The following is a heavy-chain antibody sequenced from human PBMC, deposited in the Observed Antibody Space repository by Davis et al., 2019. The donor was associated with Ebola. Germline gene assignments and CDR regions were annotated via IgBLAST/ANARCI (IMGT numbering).Heavy chain of an antibody. D-gene: IGHD3-10*01. Sequence: AASVKVSCKASGGTFSSYAISWVRQAPGQGLEWMGGIIPIFGTANYAQKFQGRVTITADESTSTAYMELSSLRSEDTAVYYCARATTMVRGDTWFDPWGQGTLVTVSS. J-gene: IGHJ5*02. CDR1: GGTFSSYA. V-gene: IGHV1-69*13. CDR3: ARATTMVRGDTWFDP. CDR2: IIPIFGTA.